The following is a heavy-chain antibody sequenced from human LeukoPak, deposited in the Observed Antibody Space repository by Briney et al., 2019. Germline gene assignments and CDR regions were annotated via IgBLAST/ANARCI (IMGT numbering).Heavy chain of an antibody. CDR3: ARDILAYYYDSSGYSNWFDP. CDR2: ISYDGSNK. V-gene: IGHV3-30-3*01. D-gene: IGHD3-22*01. CDR1: GFTFSSYA. Sequence: QPGGSLRLSCAASGFTFSSYAMHWVRQAPGKGLEWVAVISYDGSNKYYADSVKGRFTISRDNSKNTLYLQMNSLRAEDTAVYYCARDILAYYYDSSGYSNWFDPWGQGTLVTVSS. J-gene: IGHJ5*02.